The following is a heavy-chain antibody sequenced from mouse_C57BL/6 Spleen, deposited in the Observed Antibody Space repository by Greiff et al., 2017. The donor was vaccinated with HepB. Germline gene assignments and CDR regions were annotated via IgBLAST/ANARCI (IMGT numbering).Heavy chain of an antibody. CDR2: IYPGSGST. CDR1: GYTFTSYW. D-gene: IGHD2-4*01. V-gene: IGHV1-55*01. Sequence: QVQLQQPGAELVKPGASVKMSCKASGYTFTSYWITWVKQRPGQGLEWIGDIYPGSGSTNYNEKFKSKATLTVDTSSSTAYMQLSSLTSEDSAVYYCARWAFYDYDALYDFDYWGQGTTRTVSS. J-gene: IGHJ2*01. CDR3: ARWAFYDYDALYDFDY.